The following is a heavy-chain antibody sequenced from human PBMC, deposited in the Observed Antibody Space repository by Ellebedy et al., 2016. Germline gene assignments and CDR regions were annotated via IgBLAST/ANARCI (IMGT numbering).Heavy chain of an antibody. CDR2: INAGNGNT. D-gene: IGHD2-8*01. V-gene: IGHV1-3*01. J-gene: IGHJ5*02. CDR1: GYTFTSYA. Sequence: ASVKVSCKASGYTFTSYAMHWVRQAPGQRLEWMGWINAGNGNTKYSQKFQGRVTITRDTSASTAYMELSSLRSEDTAVYYCARVKDIVLMGNWFDPWGQGTLVTVSS. CDR3: ARVKDIVLMGNWFDP.